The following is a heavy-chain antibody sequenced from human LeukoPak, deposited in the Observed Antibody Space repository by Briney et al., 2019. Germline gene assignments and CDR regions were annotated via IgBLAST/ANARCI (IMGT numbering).Heavy chain of an antibody. CDR1: GFTFSNYA. J-gene: IGHJ4*02. D-gene: IGHD2-15*01. V-gene: IGHV3-23*01. CDR3: ARVGLGYCSGGSCSNSDY. CDR2: ITSGGST. Sequence: GGSLRLSCAASGFTFSNYAMTWVRQAPGKGLEWVSAITSGGSTYYADSVKGRFTISRDNSKNTLYLQMNSLRAEDTAVYYCARVGLGYCSGGSCSNSDYWGQGTLVTVSS.